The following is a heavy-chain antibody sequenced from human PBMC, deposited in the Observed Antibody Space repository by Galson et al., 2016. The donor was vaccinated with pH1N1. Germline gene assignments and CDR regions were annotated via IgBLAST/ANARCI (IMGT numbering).Heavy chain of an antibody. Sequence: QSGAEVKKPGASVKVSCRTSGYTFSDCYIHWVRQAPGQGLEWMGWMNPNTGGTDSAQKFQGRVTLTRNTSEGTAFMELSNLRSDDTAVYSCARGHRPGSSPGWGWGQGSPVTCS. CDR1: GYTFSDCY. D-gene: IGHD1-1*01. CDR2: MNPNTGGT. J-gene: IGHJ4*02. CDR3: ARGHRPGSSPGWG. V-gene: IGHV1-8*03.